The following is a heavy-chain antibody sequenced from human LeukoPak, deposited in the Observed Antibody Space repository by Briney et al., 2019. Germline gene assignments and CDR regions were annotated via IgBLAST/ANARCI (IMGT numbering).Heavy chain of an antibody. V-gene: IGHV1-2*06. CDR2: INPNSGGT. CDR3: ASFYDSSGYYFS. J-gene: IGHJ4*02. D-gene: IGHD3-22*01. Sequence: ASVKVSCKASGYTFTGYYIHWVRQAPGQGLEWMGRINPNSGGTNYAQKFQGRGTMTRDTSISTAYMELSRLRSDDTAVYYCASFYDSSGYYFSWGQGTLVTVSS. CDR1: GYTFTGYY.